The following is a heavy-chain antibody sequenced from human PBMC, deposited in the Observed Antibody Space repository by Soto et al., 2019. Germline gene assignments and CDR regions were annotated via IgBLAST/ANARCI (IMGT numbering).Heavy chain of an antibody. CDR2: ISISSSDR. V-gene: IGHV3-21*06. CDR1: GFTLRTYT. D-gene: IGHD3-10*02. J-gene: IGHJ4*01. Sequence: GGSLRLSCAASGFTLRTYTMNWVRQAPGKGLEWVSSISISSSDRYYADSVRGRFTIPRDNAKNALYLQMNSLRADDTAVYFCVRGMNPLFGGQGTLVTVSS. CDR3: VRGMNPLF.